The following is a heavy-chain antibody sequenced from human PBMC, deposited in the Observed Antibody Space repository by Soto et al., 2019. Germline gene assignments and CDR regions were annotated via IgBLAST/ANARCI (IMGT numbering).Heavy chain of an antibody. D-gene: IGHD3-9*01. J-gene: IGHJ4*02. V-gene: IGHV3-23*01. CDR1: GFTFNNYA. Sequence: EVQLLESGGGLVQPGGSLRLSCAASGFTFNNYAMSWVRQAPGKGLEWVSTISGSGGSTYYADSVKGRFTISTDNSKNTLYLRMNSLRAEDTAIYYCARGRLRYFDWLNSFDYWGQGTLVTVSS. CDR3: ARGRLRYFDWLNSFDY. CDR2: ISGSGGST.